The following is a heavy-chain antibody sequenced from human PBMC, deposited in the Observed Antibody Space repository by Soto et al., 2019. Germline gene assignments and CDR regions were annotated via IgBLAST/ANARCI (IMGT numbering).Heavy chain of an antibody. CDR2: LIVILGTT. V-gene: IGHV1-69*01. CDR3: ASGYYDSSGYTIDY. J-gene: IGHJ4*02. Sequence: QVQLVQSGAEVRKRGSSVNVSCQSFGGSFSSYAFSWLRQAPGQGREWMGGLIVILGTTDYAQKFKGRVTFTADEATRTAYMEVSSLESEDTAMYYCASGYYDSSGYTIDYWGQGTQVTVSS. CDR1: GGSFSSYA. D-gene: IGHD3-22*01.